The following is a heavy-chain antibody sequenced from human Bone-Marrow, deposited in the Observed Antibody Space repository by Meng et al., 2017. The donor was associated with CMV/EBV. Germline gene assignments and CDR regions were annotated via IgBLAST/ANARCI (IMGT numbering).Heavy chain of an antibody. J-gene: IGHJ4*02. CDR3: AKDLATAMVTALLDY. CDR2: IWYDGSNK. Sequence: GGSLRLSCAASGFTFSSYGMHWVRQAPGKGLEWVAVIWYDGSNKYYADSVKGRFTISRDNSKNTLYLQMNSLRAEDTAVYYCAKDLATAMVTALLDYWGQGTLATVSS. CDR1: GFTFSSYG. D-gene: IGHD5-18*01. V-gene: IGHV3-33*06.